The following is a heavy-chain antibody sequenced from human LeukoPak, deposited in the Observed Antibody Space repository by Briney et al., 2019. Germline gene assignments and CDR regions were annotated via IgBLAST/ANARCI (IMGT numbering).Heavy chain of an antibody. J-gene: IGHJ3*02. V-gene: IGHV3-20*04. CDR3: ARRERYYYDSSGSADAFDI. CDR1: GFTFDDYG. D-gene: IGHD3-22*01. CDR2: INWNGGST. Sequence: GGSLRLSCAASGFTFDDYGMSWVRQAPGKGLEWVSGINWNGGSTGYADSVKGRFTISRDNAKNYLYLQMNSLRAEDTALYFCARRERYYYDSSGSADAFDIWGQGTMVTVSS.